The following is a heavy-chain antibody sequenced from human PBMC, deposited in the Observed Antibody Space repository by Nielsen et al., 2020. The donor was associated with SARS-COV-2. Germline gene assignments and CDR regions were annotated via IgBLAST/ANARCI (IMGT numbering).Heavy chain of an antibody. V-gene: IGHV3-30-3*01. D-gene: IGHD2-15*01. CDR1: GFTFSSYA. J-gene: IGHJ4*02. CDR3: ARDREWKGIWYYFDN. Sequence: GGSLRLSCEASGFTFSSYAMHWVRQAPGKGLEWVAVISFDGGTEYYADSVKGRFTISRDNSNNTLNLKMSSLRAEDTAIYYCARDREWKGIWYYFDNWGQGTLVPSPQ. CDR2: ISFDGGTE.